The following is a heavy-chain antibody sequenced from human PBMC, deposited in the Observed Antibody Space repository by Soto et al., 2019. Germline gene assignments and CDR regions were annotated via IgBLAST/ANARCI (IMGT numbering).Heavy chain of an antibody. J-gene: IGHJ6*04. V-gene: IGHV4-59*01. CDR3: ARQQLLPFYYALDV. CDR1: GGSISGYY. D-gene: IGHD6-13*01. CDR2: IYYRGST. Sequence: PSETLSLTCTVSGGSISGYYWSWIRQSPGKGLEYIGYIYYRGSTNYNPSLKSRVTMSVDTSRNQFSLKVNSVTAADTAVYYCARQQLLPFYYALDVWGKGTTVTVSS.